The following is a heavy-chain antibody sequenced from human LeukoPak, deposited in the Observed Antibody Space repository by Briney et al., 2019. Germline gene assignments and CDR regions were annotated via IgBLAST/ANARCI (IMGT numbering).Heavy chain of an antibody. Sequence: GGSLRLSCAASGFTFSSYAMSWVRQALGKWLEWVSPISGSGGSTYYADSVKGRFTISRDNSKNTLYLQMNSLRAEDTAVYDCADVKGVAGHFDYWGQGTLVTVSS. J-gene: IGHJ4*02. D-gene: IGHD6-19*01. CDR1: GFTFSSYA. CDR2: ISGSGGST. CDR3: ADVKGVAGHFDY. V-gene: IGHV3-23*01.